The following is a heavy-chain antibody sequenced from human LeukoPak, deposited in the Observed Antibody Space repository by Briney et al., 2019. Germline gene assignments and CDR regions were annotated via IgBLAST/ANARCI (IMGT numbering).Heavy chain of an antibody. CDR1: GYRFISYW. D-gene: IGHD2-2*03. V-gene: IGHV5-51*01. Sequence: GESLKISCKGTGYRFISYWIGWVRQMPGKGPEWMGIIYPGDSDTRYSPSFQGQVTISADKSISTAYLQWSSLKASDTAMYYCARMDAYYYYMDVWGKGTTVTVSS. CDR2: IYPGDSDT. J-gene: IGHJ6*03. CDR3: ARMDAYYYYMDV.